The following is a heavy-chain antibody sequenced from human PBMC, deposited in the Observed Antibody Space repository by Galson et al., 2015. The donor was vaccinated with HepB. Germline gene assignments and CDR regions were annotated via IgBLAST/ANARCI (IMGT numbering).Heavy chain of an antibody. J-gene: IGHJ4*02. CDR3: ARARCGTSPVYHFDY. D-gene: IGHD1-26*01. Sequence: SLRLSCAASGFSFSGYAVTWVRQAPGKGLEWVSIVSGDGDDKHYADAVQGRVTISRDKSTNTLYLQMNSPRTEDTAIYYCARARCGTSPVYHFDYWGQGTLVTVSS. CDR2: VSGDGDDK. CDR1: GFSFSGYA. V-gene: IGHV3-23*01.